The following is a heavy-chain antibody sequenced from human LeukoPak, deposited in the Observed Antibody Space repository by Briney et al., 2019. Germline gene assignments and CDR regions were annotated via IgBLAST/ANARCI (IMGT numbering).Heavy chain of an antibody. CDR1: GGSISSSSYY. Sequence: SQTLSLTCTVSGGSISSSSYYWGWIRQPPGKGLEWIGSIYYSGSTYYNPSLKSRVTISVDTSKNQFSLKLSSVTAADTAVYYCARPYYYGSGSYYPDYWGQGTLVTVSS. V-gene: IGHV4-39*01. CDR3: ARPYYYGSGSYYPDY. CDR2: IYYSGST. J-gene: IGHJ4*02. D-gene: IGHD3-10*01.